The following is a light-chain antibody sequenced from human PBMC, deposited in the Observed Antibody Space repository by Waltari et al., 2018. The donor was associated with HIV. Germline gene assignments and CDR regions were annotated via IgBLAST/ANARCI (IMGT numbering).Light chain of an antibody. CDR3: QTWDSSTGV. V-gene: IGLV4-69*01. Sequence: QFVVTQSPSASASLGASVKLTCTLDSGLILNAIAWHQQQPGKGPRFVMKINIDGSHTKGDGIPDRFSGSSSGAERYLIISSLQSEDEADYYCQTWDSSTGVFGGGTKLTVL. CDR1: SGLILNA. CDR2: INIDGSH. J-gene: IGLJ3*02.